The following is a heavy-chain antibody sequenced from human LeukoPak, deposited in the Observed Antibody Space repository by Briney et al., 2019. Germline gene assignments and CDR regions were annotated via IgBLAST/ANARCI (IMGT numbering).Heavy chain of an antibody. CDR2: INPNSGGT. J-gene: IGHJ4*02. Sequence: ASVKVSCKASGYTFTSYGISWVRQAPGQGLEWMGWINPNSGGTNYAQKFQGRVTMTRDTSISTAYMELSRLRSDDTAVYYCARDGGYSGYEFDYWGQGTLVTVSS. CDR3: ARDGGYSGYEFDY. D-gene: IGHD5-12*01. CDR1: GYTFTSYG. V-gene: IGHV1-2*02.